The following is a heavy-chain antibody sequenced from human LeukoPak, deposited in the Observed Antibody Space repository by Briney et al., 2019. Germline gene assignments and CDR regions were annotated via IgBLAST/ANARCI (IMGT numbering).Heavy chain of an antibody. Sequence: PGGSLRLSCAASGFTFSSYWMSWVRQAPGKGLEWVANIKQDGSEKYYVDSVKGRFTISRDNAKNSLYLQMNSLRAEDTAVYYCARDSHPYSSSWYDPPYWYFDLWGRGTLVTVSS. D-gene: IGHD6-13*01. J-gene: IGHJ2*01. CDR3: ARDSHPYSSSWYDPPYWYFDL. CDR2: IKQDGSEK. V-gene: IGHV3-7*01. CDR1: GFTFSSYW.